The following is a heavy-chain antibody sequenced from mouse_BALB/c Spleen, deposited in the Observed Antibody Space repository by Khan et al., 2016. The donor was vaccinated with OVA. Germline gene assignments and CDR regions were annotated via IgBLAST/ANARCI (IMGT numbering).Heavy chain of an antibody. CDR2: INPSTGYS. CDR3: GDHGSSSDWLTY. D-gene: IGHD1-1*01. J-gene: IGHJ3*01. CDR1: GYTFTNYW. Sequence: QVQLQQSGAELAKPGASVKMSCKASGYTFTNYWMHWVKQRPGQGLEWIGYINPSTGYSEYNQKFKGKATLTADKSSSTAYIQLSSLTSADSAVYYCGDHGSSSDWLTYWGQGTLVTVSA. V-gene: IGHV1-7*01.